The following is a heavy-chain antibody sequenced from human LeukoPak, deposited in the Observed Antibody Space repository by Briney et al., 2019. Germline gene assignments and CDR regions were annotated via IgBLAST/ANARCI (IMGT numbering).Heavy chain of an antibody. Sequence: SETLSLTCTVSGGSISSYYWSWIRQPPGKGLEWIGYIYYSGSTNYNPSLKSRVTISVDTSKNQFSLKLSSVTAADTAVYYCARTPLPYYYDSSGYQYYFDYWGQGTLVTVSS. D-gene: IGHD3-22*01. CDR3: ARTPLPYYYDSSGYQYYFDY. V-gene: IGHV4-59*12. CDR1: GGSISSYY. J-gene: IGHJ4*02. CDR2: IYYSGST.